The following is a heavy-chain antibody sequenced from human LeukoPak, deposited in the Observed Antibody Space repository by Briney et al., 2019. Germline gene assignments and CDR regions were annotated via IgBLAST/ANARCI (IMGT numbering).Heavy chain of an antibody. J-gene: IGHJ4*02. CDR1: GFTFSSYA. CDR2: ISGSGGST. V-gene: IGHV3-23*01. CDR3: AKSGIYYYDSSGNLYYFDY. Sequence: PGGSLRLSCAASGFTFSSYAMSWVRQAPGKGLEWVSAISGSGGSTYYADSVKGRFTISRDNSKNTLYPQMNSLRAEDTAVYYCAKSGIYYYDSSGNLYYFDYWGQGTLVTVSS. D-gene: IGHD3-22*01.